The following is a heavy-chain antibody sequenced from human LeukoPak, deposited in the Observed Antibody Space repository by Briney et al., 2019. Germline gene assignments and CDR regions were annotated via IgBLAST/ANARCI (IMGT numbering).Heavy chain of an antibody. Sequence: SETLSLTCTVSGGSISSSSYYWGWIRQPPGKGLEWIGSIYHSGSTYYNPSLKSRVTISVDTSKNQFSLKLSSVTAADTAVYYCASPPGYSSGYNWGQGTLVTVSS. CDR2: IYHSGST. CDR1: GGSISSSSYY. V-gene: IGHV4-39*07. CDR3: ASPPGYSSGYN. D-gene: IGHD6-19*01. J-gene: IGHJ4*02.